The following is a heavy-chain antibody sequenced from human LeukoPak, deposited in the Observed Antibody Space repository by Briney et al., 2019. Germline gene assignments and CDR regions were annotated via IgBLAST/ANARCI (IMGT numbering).Heavy chain of an antibody. CDR2: ISYDGSNK. D-gene: IGHD4-17*01. J-gene: IGHJ4*02. Sequence: PGGSLRLSCAASGFTFSSYAMHWVRQAPGKGLEWVAVISYDGSNKYYADSVKGRFTISRDNSKNTLYLQMNSLRAEDTAVYYCAKDRTPDYGDYGDFDYWGQGTLVTVSS. V-gene: IGHV3-30-3*01. CDR1: GFTFSSYA. CDR3: AKDRTPDYGDYGDFDY.